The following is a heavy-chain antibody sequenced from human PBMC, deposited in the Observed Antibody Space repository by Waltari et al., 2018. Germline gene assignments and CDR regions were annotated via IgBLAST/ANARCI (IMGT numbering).Heavy chain of an antibody. D-gene: IGHD3-9*01. CDR2: ISYDGSNK. Sequence: QVQLVESGGGVVQPGRSLRLSCAASGFTFSSYAMHWVRQAPGKGLEWVAVISYDGSNKYYADSVKGRFTISRDNSKNTLYLQMNSLRAEETAVYYCARPDYDILGFDPWGQGTLVTVSS. CDR1: GFTFSSYA. CDR3: ARPDYDILGFDP. V-gene: IGHV3-30*01. J-gene: IGHJ5*02.